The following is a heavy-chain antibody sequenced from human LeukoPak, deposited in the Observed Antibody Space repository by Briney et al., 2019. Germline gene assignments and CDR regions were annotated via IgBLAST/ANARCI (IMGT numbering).Heavy chain of an antibody. V-gene: IGHV3-74*01. D-gene: IGHD1-26*01. CDR3: ARGTSGGYFDY. J-gene: IGHJ4*02. CDR1: GFIFSSYW. CDR2: INSDGSST. Sequence: PGGSLRLSCAASGFIFSSYWMHWVRQAPGKGLVWVSHINSDGSSTSYADSVKGRFTISRDNAKNTLYLQMNSLRAEDTAVYYCARGTSGGYFDYWGQGTLVTVSS.